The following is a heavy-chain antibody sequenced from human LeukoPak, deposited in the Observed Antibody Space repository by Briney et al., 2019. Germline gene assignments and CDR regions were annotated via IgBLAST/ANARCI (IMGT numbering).Heavy chain of an antibody. Sequence: PSETLSLTCTVSGGSISSSSYYWSWIRQPPGKGLEWIGYIYYSGSTNYNPSLKSRVTISVDTSKNQFSLKLSSVTAADTAVYYCARGRQQSYDFWSGPTDYWGQGTLVTVSS. V-gene: IGHV4-61*01. CDR2: IYYSGST. J-gene: IGHJ4*02. CDR1: GGSISSSSYY. CDR3: ARGRQQSYDFWSGPTDY. D-gene: IGHD3-3*01.